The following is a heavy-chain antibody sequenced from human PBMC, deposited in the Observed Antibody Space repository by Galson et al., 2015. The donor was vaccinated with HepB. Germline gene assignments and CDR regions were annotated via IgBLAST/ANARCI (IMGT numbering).Heavy chain of an antibody. V-gene: IGHV1-69*06. CDR3: ARSMGRAGGYGYYYYGMDV. D-gene: IGHD5-18*01. CDR1: GGTFSSYA. Sequence: SVKVSCKASGGTFSSYAISWVRQAPGQGLEWMGGIIPIFGTANYAQKFQGRVTITADKSTSTAYMELSSLRSEDTAVYYCARSMGRAGGYGYYYYGMDVWGQGTTVTVSS. CDR2: IIPIFGTA. J-gene: IGHJ6*02.